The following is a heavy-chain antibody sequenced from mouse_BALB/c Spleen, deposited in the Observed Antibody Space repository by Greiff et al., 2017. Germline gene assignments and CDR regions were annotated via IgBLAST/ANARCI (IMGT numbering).Heavy chain of an antibody. CDR2: IDPENGDT. D-gene: IGHD2-1*01. Sequence: VQLQQSGAELVRSGASVKLSCTASGFNIKDYYMHWVKQRPEQGLEWIGWIDPENGDTEYAPKFQGKATMTADTSSNTAYLQLSSLTSEDTAVYYWKAIYYGNSPPYWGQGTLVTVSA. CDR1: GFNIKDYY. CDR3: KAIYYGNSPPY. V-gene: IGHV14-4*02. J-gene: IGHJ3*01.